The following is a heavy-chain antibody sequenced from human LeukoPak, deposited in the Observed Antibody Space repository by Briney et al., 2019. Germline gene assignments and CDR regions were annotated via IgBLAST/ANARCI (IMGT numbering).Heavy chain of an antibody. CDR1: GYTFSGHY. J-gene: IGHJ4*02. Sequence: ASVKVSCKASGYTFSGHYIHWVRQAPGQGLEWMGWINAGNGNTKYSQKFQGRVTITRDTSASTAYMELSSLRSEDTAVYYCARERYFDSSGYYYMRDHWGQGTLVTVSS. V-gene: IGHV1-3*01. CDR2: INAGNGNT. D-gene: IGHD3-22*01. CDR3: ARERYFDSSGYYYMRDH.